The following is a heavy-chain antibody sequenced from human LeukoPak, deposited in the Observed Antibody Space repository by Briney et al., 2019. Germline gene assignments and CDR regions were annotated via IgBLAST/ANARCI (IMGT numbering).Heavy chain of an antibody. V-gene: IGHV3-21*01. J-gene: IGHJ4*02. CDR3: ARDDSSSWNY. CDR2: ISSSSSYI. D-gene: IGHD6-13*01. Sequence: ETLSLTCTVSGGSISSSNSFWGWIRQPPGKGLEWVSSISSSSSYIYYADSVKGRFTISRDNAKNSLYLQMNSLRAEDTAVYYCARDDSSSWNYWGQGTLVTVSS. CDR1: GGSISSSNSF.